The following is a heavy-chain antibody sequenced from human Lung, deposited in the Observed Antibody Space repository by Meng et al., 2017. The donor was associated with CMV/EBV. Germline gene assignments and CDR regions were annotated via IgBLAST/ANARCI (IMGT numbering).Heavy chain of an antibody. CDR3: ASRVRYCSSTNCYTLGFDY. J-gene: IGHJ4*02. Sequence: GXSXKISXKASGYSFTSYWIGWVRQMPGKGLEWMGLFYPGDSDSRYSPSFQGQVTISADKSINTAYLQWSSLQASDNAMYYCASRVRYCSSTNCYTLGFDYWGQGTXVTVSS. D-gene: IGHD2-2*02. CDR1: GYSFTSYW. CDR2: FYPGDSDS. V-gene: IGHV5-51*01.